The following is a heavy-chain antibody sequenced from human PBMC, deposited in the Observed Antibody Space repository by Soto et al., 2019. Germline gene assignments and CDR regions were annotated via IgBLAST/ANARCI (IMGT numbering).Heavy chain of an antibody. V-gene: IGHV3-23*01. CDR1: GFTFSSYA. J-gene: IGHJ4*02. CDR2: ISGSGGST. Sequence: EVQLLESGGGLVQPGGSLRLSCAASGFTFSSYAMSWVRQAPGKGLEWVSAISGSGGSTYYADSVKRRFTISRDNSKNTLYVQMNSLRAEDTAVYYCAKVLVRGYYFDYWGQGTLVTVSS. D-gene: IGHD3-10*01. CDR3: AKVLVRGYYFDY.